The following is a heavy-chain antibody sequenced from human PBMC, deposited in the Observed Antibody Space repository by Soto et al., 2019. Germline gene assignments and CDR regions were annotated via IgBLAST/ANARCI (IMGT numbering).Heavy chain of an antibody. CDR3: ARGGLAAAGFDY. V-gene: IGHV3-33*01. CDR1: GFTFSSYG. Sequence: GGSLRLSCAASGFTFSSYGMHCVRQAPGKGLEWVAVIWYDGSNKYYADSVKGRFTISRDNSKNTLYLQMNSLRAEDTAVYYCARGGLAAAGFDYWGQGTLVTVSS. D-gene: IGHD6-13*01. J-gene: IGHJ4*02. CDR2: IWYDGSNK.